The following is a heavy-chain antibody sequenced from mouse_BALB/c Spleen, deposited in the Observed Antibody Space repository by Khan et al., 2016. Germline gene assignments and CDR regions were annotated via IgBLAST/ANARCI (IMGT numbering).Heavy chain of an antibody. D-gene: IGHD2-14*01. Sequence: VQLKESGTVLARPGASVKMSCKASGYTFTSYWMHWVKQRPGQGLEWIGAIYPGNSDTSYNQQFKGKAKLTAVTSTSTAYMELSSLTNEDSAVCDRTEGTCYDAMDYWGQATSVTVSS. CDR2: IYPGNSDT. CDR1: GYTFTSYW. J-gene: IGHJ4*01. CDR3: TEGTCYDAMDY. V-gene: IGHV1-5*01.